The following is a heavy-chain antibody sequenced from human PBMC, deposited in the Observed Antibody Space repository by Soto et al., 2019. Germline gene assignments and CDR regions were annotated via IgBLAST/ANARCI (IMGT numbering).Heavy chain of an antibody. J-gene: IGHJ6*02. CDR1: GFTFSSYA. CDR3: GRVGRYSYGYYYYFGMDV. D-gene: IGHD5-18*01. V-gene: IGHV3-30-3*01. CDR2: ISYDGSNN. Sequence: PGGSLRLSCAASGFTFSSYAMHWVRQAPGKGLEWVAVISYDGSNNYYADSVKGRFTISRDNSKNTLYLQMNSLGAEDTAVYYCGRVGRYSYGYYYYFGMDVWGQGTTVTVSS.